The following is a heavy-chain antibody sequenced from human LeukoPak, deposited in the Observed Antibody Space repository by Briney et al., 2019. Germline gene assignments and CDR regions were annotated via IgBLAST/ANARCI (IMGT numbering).Heavy chain of an antibody. D-gene: IGHD2-2*01. CDR1: GFTFSSYS. Sequence: GGSLRLSCAASGFTFSSYSMNWVRQAPGKGLEWVAVISYDGSNKYYADSVKGRFTISRDNSKNTLYLQMNSLRAEDTAVYYCARRGSIVVVPAAMDYYMDVWGKGTTVTVSS. V-gene: IGHV3-30*03. CDR3: ARRGSIVVVPAAMDYYMDV. J-gene: IGHJ6*03. CDR2: ISYDGSNK.